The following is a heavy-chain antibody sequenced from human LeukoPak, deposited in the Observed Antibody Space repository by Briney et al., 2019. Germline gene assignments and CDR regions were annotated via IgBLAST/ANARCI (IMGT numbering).Heavy chain of an antibody. V-gene: IGHV1-2*06. J-gene: IGHJ4*02. CDR1: GSSITAYF. CDR3: ARDVLSNPFDY. CDR2: IYPNSGST. D-gene: IGHD3-16*01. Sequence: ASVKVSCKASGSSITAYFVHWVRQAPGQGLGWMGRIYPNSGSTNYAQKFQGRVTMTRDTSINAAYMELSNLGSDDTAVYYCARDVLSNPFDYWGQGTLVTVSS.